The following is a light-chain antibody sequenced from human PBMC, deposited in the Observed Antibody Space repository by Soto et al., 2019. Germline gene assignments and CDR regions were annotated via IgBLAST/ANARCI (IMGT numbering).Light chain of an antibody. Sequence: EIRLKQSPSFLSASVGDRVTITCRASQGISSYLAWYQQKPGKAPKLLIYDASTLQSGVPSRFSGSGSGTDFTLTISSLQPEDVATYYCQKYNSALISFGQGTR. CDR3: QKYNSALIS. V-gene: IGKV1-27*01. CDR1: QGISSY. J-gene: IGKJ5*01. CDR2: DAS.